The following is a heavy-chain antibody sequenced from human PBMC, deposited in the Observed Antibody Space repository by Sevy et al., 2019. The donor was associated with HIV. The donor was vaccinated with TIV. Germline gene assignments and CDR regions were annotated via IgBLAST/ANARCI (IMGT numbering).Heavy chain of an antibody. Sequence: ASVKVSCKTSGYYFTVYSLSWVRQAPGQGLEWMGRINPDSGATKYSQKFQGRLTMTRDTSISTVYMDLSRLRSDDTAVYYCARGVAAPGKGHFEYWGQGTLVTVSS. J-gene: IGHJ4*02. D-gene: IGHD6-13*01. V-gene: IGHV1-2*06. CDR1: GYYFTVYS. CDR2: INPDSGAT. CDR3: ARGVAAPGKGHFEY.